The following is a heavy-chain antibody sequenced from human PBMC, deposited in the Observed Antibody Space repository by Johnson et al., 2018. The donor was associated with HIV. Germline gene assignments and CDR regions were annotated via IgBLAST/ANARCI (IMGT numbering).Heavy chain of an antibody. D-gene: IGHD6-13*01. Sequence: VQLVESGGGLVQPGGSLRLSCAASGFTVSSNYMSWVRQAPGKGLEWVSVIYSGGSTYYADSVRGRFTISRDNSKNTLYLEMSSLRVTDTAVYFCAKGGQQLADPFDIWGQGTLVTVSS. V-gene: IGHV3-66*01. CDR3: AKGGQQLADPFDI. J-gene: IGHJ3*02. CDR1: GFTVSSNY. CDR2: IYSGGST.